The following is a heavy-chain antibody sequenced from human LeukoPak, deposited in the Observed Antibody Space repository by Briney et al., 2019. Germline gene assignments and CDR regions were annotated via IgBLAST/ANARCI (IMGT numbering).Heavy chain of an antibody. CDR2: IYYSGST. CDR3: AREKGGGFGFDY. V-gene: IGHV4-59*01. J-gene: IGHJ4*02. CDR1: GGSISSYY. D-gene: IGHD3-10*01. Sequence: SETLSLTCTVSGGSISSYYWSWIRQPPGKGLEWIGSIYYSGSTYYNPSLKSRVTISVDTSKNQFSLKLSSVTAADTAVYYCAREKGGGFGFDYWGQGTLVTVSS.